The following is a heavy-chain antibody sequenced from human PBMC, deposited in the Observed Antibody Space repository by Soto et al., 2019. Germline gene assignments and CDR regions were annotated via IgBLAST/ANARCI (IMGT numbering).Heavy chain of an antibody. CDR3: ARSIAVPSGHIDH. V-gene: IGHV4-59*01. CDR2: VYYTGST. D-gene: IGHD6-6*01. Sequence: QVQLQESGPGLVKPSETLSLTCRVSGGSMSGYYWSWVRLAPGKGLEWIGYVYYTGSTNYNPSLQSRVSISVDTSNKHFSLSVSLVTAADTAVYFCARSIAVPSGHIDHWGQGIRVTISS. CDR1: GGSMSGYY. J-gene: IGHJ4*02.